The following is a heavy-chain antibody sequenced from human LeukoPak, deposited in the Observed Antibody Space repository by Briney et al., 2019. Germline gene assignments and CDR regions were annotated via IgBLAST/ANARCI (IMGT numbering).Heavy chain of an antibody. CDR3: AKRGIVIRAIIIVGFHKEAYYFDY. Sequence: GGSLRLSCAVSGITLSNYGMSWVRQAPGKGLEWVAGISDSGGSTNYADSVKGRFTISRDNHKNTLYLQMNSLRAEDTAVYFCAKRGIVIRAIIIVGFHKEAYYFDYWGQGALVTVSS. D-gene: IGHD3-16*01. J-gene: IGHJ4*02. CDR1: GITLSNYG. CDR2: ISDSGGST. V-gene: IGHV3-23*01.